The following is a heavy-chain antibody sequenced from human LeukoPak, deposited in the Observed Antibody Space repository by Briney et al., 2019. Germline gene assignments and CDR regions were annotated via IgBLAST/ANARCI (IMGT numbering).Heavy chain of an antibody. Sequence: AGGSLRLSCAASGFTFSDYYMGWIRQAPGKGLEWISYISSSGGSTYYADSMKGRFTISRDNAKSSLYLQMNSLRAEDTAVYYCAREGQTTTDYWGQGTLVTVSS. J-gene: IGHJ4*02. CDR2: ISSSGGST. CDR1: GFTFSDYY. D-gene: IGHD4-11*01. CDR3: AREGQTTTDY. V-gene: IGHV3-11*01.